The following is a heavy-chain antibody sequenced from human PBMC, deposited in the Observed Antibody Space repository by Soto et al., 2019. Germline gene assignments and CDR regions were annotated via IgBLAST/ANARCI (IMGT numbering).Heavy chain of an antibody. CDR3: ARAPAIAHWYFDL. CDR2: IYESGNT. Sequence: QLQLQESGSGLMKPSQTLSLTCAVSGGSISSGGAISSNSYSWNWIRQPPGKGLEWIGSIYESGNTYYSPSLKSRVSISVDRSKNQFSLNLSSVTAADTAVYYCARAPAIAHWYFDLWGRGTLATVSS. J-gene: IGHJ2*01. CDR1: GGSISSGGAISSNSYS. V-gene: IGHV4-30-2*01. D-gene: IGHD2-21*02.